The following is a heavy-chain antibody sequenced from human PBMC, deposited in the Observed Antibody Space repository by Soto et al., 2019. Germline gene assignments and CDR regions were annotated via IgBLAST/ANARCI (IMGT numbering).Heavy chain of an antibody. Sequence: PGGSLRLSCAASGFTFSSYAMHWVRQAPGKGLEWVAVIHSGGSTNYADSVKGRFTISRDNSKNTLYLQMNSLRAEDTAVYYCARGLGGVVDHWGQGTLVTVSS. CDR3: ARGLGGVVDH. CDR1: GFTFSSYA. CDR2: IHSGGST. J-gene: IGHJ4*02. D-gene: IGHD2-8*02. V-gene: IGHV3-66*01.